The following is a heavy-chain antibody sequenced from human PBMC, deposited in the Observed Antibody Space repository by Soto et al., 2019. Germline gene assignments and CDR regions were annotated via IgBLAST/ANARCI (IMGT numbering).Heavy chain of an antibody. CDR2: IYCSGST. J-gene: IGHJ6*03. D-gene: IGHD1-1*01. V-gene: IGHV4-39*01. CDR3: AKQAGTYYYNCMDV. Sequence: SETLSLTCTVSGGSISSSSYYWGWIRQPPGKGLEWIGSIYCSGSTYSNPSLKGRDNLSVDTSKNQFTLNVTSAAAADSAVYYCAKQAGTYYYNCMDVWGKGTTVTVPS. CDR1: GGSISSSSYY.